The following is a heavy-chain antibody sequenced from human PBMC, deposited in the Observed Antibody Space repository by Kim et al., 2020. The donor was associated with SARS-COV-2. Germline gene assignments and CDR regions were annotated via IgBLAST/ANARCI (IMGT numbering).Heavy chain of an antibody. J-gene: IGHJ4*02. CDR3: ARRPRYSGSYYGFDY. Sequence: SETLSLTCAVSGGSISSSNWCSWVRQPPGKGLEWIGEIYHSGSTNYNPSLKSRVTISVDKAKNQFALKLSPVTAADTALYYCARRPRYSGSYYGFDYWGQGTLVTVSS. V-gene: IGHV4-4*02. CDR1: GGSISSSNW. CDR2: IYHSGST. D-gene: IGHD1-26*01.